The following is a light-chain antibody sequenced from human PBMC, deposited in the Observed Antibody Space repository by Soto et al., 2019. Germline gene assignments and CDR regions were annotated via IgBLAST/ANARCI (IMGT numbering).Light chain of an antibody. CDR1: QSIRNN. V-gene: IGKV3-15*01. Sequence: EIVMTQSPATLSVSPGERATLSCRASQSIRNNLAWYQQKLGQAPRLLIYSASIRATGIPARFSGSGSGTEFTLTISSPQSEDFAVYYCQQYKNWPPITFGGGTKVEIK. CDR3: QQYKNWPPIT. CDR2: SAS. J-gene: IGKJ4*01.